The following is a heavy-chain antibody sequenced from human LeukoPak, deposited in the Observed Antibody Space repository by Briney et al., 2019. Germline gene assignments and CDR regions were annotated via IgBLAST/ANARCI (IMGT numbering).Heavy chain of an antibody. V-gene: IGHV1-69*13. CDR1: GGTFSSYA. Sequence: SVKVSCKASGGTFSSYAISWVRQAPGQGLEWMGGIIPIFGTANYAQKFQGRVTITADESTSTAYMELSSLRSEDTAVYYCARERDGRVHSDIWGQGTMVTVSS. J-gene: IGHJ3*02. CDR3: ARERDGRVHSDI. D-gene: IGHD5-24*01. CDR2: IIPIFGTA.